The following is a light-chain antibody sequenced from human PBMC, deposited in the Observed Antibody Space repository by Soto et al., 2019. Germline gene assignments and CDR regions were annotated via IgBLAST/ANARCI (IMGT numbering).Light chain of an antibody. CDR2: NND. Sequence: QSVLTQPPSASGTPGQRVTMSCSGSGSNIGPNYVYWFQQFPGTAPKLLIYNNDQRLSGVPDRFSGSKSGTSASLDISGLRSEDEADYYCAAWDDSLSGRVFGGGTKVTVL. V-gene: IGLV1-47*02. J-gene: IGLJ3*02. CDR1: GSNIGPNY. CDR3: AAWDDSLSGRV.